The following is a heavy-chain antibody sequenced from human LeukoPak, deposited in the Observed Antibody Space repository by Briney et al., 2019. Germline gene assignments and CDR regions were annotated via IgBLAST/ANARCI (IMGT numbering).Heavy chain of an antibody. D-gene: IGHD1-26*01. CDR2: ISTGGTT. CDR3: ARPGSYLNDY. J-gene: IGHJ4*02. CDR1: GFTVSTNY. Sequence: PGGSLRLSCAASGFTVSTNYMSWVRQVSGEGLEFVSFISTGGTTDYADSVKGRFTISRDNAKNSLYLQMNSLRAEDTAVYYCARPGSYLNDYWGQGTLVTVSS. V-gene: IGHV3-53*01.